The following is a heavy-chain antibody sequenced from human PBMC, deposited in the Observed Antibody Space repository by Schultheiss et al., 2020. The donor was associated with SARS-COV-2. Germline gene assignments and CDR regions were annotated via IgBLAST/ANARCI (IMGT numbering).Heavy chain of an antibody. V-gene: IGHV3-13*04. Sequence: GGSLRLSCATSGFTFSSYDMHWVRQPTGKGLQWISTIGTAGDTYYQDSVKGRFTISRENARNSLYLQMNSLRAGDTAVYYCARTVLPTVTTGYDYWGQGTLVTVSS. D-gene: IGHD4-11*01. J-gene: IGHJ4*02. CDR2: IGTAGDT. CDR1: GFTFSSYD. CDR3: ARTVLPTVTTGYDY.